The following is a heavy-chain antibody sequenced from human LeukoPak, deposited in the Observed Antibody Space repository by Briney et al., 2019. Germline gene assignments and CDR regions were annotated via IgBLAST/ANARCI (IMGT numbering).Heavy chain of an antibody. CDR1: GYTLTSYY. Sequence: ASVKVSCKASGYTLTSYYMHWVPQAPGHGLEWMGIINPSGGSTSYAQQFQGRVTMTRDTSTSTVYMELSSLRSEDTAVYYCARDAYCSSTSCYIRNFDYWGQGTLVTVSS. V-gene: IGHV1-46*03. J-gene: IGHJ4*02. CDR3: ARDAYCSSTSCYIRNFDY. D-gene: IGHD2-2*02. CDR2: INPSGGST.